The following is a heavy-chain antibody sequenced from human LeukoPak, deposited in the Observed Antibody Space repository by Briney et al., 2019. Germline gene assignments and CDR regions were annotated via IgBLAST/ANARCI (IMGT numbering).Heavy chain of an antibody. D-gene: IGHD6-13*01. J-gene: IGHJ4*02. Sequence: GGSLRVSCAAPGFTFSSYWMHWVRQAPGRGLLWVSRINSDGMSTSYADSVKGRFTISRDNAKNTLYLQMNGLRAEDTGVYYCARIASHSSSWYDGGYWGQGTLVTVSS. CDR3: ARIASHSSSWYDGGY. CDR2: INSDGMST. V-gene: IGHV3-74*01. CDR1: GFTFSSYW.